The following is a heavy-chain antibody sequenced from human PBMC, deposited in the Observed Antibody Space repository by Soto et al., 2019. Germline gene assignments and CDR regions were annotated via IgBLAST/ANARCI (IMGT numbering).Heavy chain of an antibody. V-gene: IGHV4-39*01. J-gene: IGHJ1*01. CDR3: ANQLRGDYYFFQR. CDR1: GVSISTSSYF. CDR2: IYYGGST. D-gene: IGHD2-21*02. Sequence: PSETLALTCTVSGVSISTSSYFWGWIRQPPGKGLEWIASIYYGGSTYYNPSLKSRVTLSADTSKNQFSLKVNSVTATDTAVYYCANQLRGDYYFFQRWGQ.